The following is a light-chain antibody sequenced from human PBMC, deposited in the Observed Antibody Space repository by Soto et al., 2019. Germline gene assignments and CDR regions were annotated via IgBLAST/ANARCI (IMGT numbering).Light chain of an antibody. CDR2: DVS. CDR3: QQYHRYST. J-gene: IGKJ1*01. CDR1: QNINAW. V-gene: IGKV1-5*01. Sequence: DIQMTQAPSTLSASVGDRVTITCRASQNINAWLAWYQQKPGKAPKLLIYDVSTLHSGVPSRFSGSASGTELTLTISNLESDDFATYYCQQYHRYSTFGQGTKVDI.